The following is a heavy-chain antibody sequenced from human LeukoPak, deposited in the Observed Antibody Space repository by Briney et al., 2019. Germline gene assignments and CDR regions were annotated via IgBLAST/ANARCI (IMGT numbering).Heavy chain of an antibody. V-gene: IGHV1-69*06. Sequence: SVKVSCKASGGTFSSYAISWVRQAPGQGLEWMGGIIPIFGTANYAQKFQGRVTITADKSTSTAYMELSSLRSEDTAVYYCARDRSDAGEPDNWFDPWGQGTLVTVSS. D-gene: IGHD1-26*01. CDR2: IIPIFGTA. J-gene: IGHJ5*02. CDR1: GGTFSSYA. CDR3: ARDRSDAGEPDNWFDP.